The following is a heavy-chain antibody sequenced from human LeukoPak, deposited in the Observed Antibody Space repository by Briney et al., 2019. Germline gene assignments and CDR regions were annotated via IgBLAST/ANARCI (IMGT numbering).Heavy chain of an antibody. CDR2: FLSDGRI. CDR3: ASCRRAYDI. V-gene: IGHV3-53*01. CDR1: GLTVSSTS. Sequence: PGGSLRLSCAASGLTVSSTSMTWVRQAPGKGLEWVSDFLSDGRIYYADSVKGRFTISKDNSQNTVNLQMDNLRAEDAAIYYCASCRRAYDIWGQGTVVTVAS. J-gene: IGHJ3*02. D-gene: IGHD2-15*01.